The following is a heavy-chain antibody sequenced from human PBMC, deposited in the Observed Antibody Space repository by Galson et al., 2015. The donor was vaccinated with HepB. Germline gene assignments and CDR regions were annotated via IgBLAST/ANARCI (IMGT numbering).Heavy chain of an antibody. CDR3: ARVWVGQLARGGMDV. CDR2: INPSGGST. J-gene: IGHJ6*02. Sequence: SVKVSCKASGYTFTSYYMHWVRQAPGQGLEWMGIINPSGGSTSYAQKFQGRVTMTRDTSTSTVYMELSSLRSEDTAVYYCARVWVGQLARGGMDVWGQGTTVTVSS. CDR1: GYTFTSYY. D-gene: IGHD6-6*01. V-gene: IGHV1-46*01.